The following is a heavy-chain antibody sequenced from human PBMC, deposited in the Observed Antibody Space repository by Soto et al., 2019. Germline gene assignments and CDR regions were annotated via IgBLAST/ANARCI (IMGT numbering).Heavy chain of an antibody. CDR2: IIPIFGTA. CDR1: GGTFSSYA. Sequence: QVQLVQSGAEVKKPGSSVKVSCKASGGTFSSYAISWVRQAPGQGLEWMGGIIPIFGTANYAQTFQGRVTITADESTSTAYMELSSLRSEDTAVYYCARDDCSGGSCYHYYYYYGMDVWGQGTTVTVSS. J-gene: IGHJ6*02. D-gene: IGHD2-15*01. CDR3: ARDDCSGGSCYHYYYYYGMDV. V-gene: IGHV1-69*01.